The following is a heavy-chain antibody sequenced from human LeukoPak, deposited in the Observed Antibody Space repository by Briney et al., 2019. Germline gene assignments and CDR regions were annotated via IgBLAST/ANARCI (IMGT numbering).Heavy chain of an antibody. CDR1: GYTFTSYG. CDR2: ISAYNGNT. CDR3: ARDFGRYDYVWGSYEDY. Sequence: ASVKVSCKASGYTFTSYGISWVRQAPGQGLEWMGWISAYNGNTNYAQKLQGRVTMTTDTPTSTAYMELRSLRSDDTAVYYCARDFGRYDYVWGSYEDYWGQGTLVTVSS. D-gene: IGHD3-16*01. V-gene: IGHV1-18*01. J-gene: IGHJ4*02.